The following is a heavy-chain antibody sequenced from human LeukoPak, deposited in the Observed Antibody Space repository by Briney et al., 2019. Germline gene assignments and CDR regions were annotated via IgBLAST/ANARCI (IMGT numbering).Heavy chain of an antibody. CDR1: GGTFSSYA. CDR3: ARAVVRGVIITGY. J-gene: IGHJ4*02. CDR2: INPNSGGT. V-gene: IGHV1-2*02. D-gene: IGHD3-10*01. Sequence: EASVKVSCKASGGTFSSYAISWVRQAPGQGLEWMGWINPNSGGTNYAQKFQGRVTMTRDTSISTAYMELSRLRSDDTAVYYCARAVVRGVIITGYWGQGTLVTVSS.